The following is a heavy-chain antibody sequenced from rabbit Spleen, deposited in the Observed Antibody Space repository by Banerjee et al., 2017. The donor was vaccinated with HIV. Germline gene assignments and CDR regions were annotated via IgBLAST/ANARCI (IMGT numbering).Heavy chain of an antibody. V-gene: IGHV1S45*01. D-gene: IGHD1-1*01. Sequence: QEQLVESGGGLVQPEGSLTLTCTASGFTLSTYVMCWVRQAPGKGLEWIACIAAGSSDSTDYASWAKGRFTISKTSSTTVSLQMTSLTAADTATYFCARDLVTVIGWNFSLWGPGTLVTVS. CDR3: ARDLVTVIGWNFSL. CDR1: GFTLSTYV. CDR2: IAAGSSDST. J-gene: IGHJ4*01.